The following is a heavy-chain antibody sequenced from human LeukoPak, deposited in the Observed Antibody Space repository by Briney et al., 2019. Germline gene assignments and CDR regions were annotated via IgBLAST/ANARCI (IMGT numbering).Heavy chain of an antibody. CDR2: ISSSSSYI. CDR1: GFTFSSYS. J-gene: IGHJ4*02. D-gene: IGHD1-26*01. CDR3: ARVNGGGWESYYFDY. Sequence: GGSLTLSCAASGFTFSSYSMNWVRQAPGKGLEWVSYISSSSSYIYYADSVKGRFTISRDNAKNTLYLQMNSLRAEDTAVYYCARVNGGGWESYYFDYWGQGTLVTVSS. V-gene: IGHV3-21*05.